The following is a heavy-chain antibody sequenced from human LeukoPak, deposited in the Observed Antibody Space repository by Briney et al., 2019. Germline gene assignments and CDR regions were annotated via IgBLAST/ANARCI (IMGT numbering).Heavy chain of an antibody. Sequence: SETLSLTCTVSGYSISSGYYWSWIRQHPGKGLEWIGYIYYSGSTYYNPSLKSRVTISVDTSKNQFTLKLSSVTAADTAVYYCARDSKQQLVRWTHGYFDLWGRGTLVTVSS. CDR1: GYSISSGYY. D-gene: IGHD6-13*01. J-gene: IGHJ2*01. V-gene: IGHV4-38-2*02. CDR3: ARDSKQQLVRWTHGYFDL. CDR2: IYYSGST.